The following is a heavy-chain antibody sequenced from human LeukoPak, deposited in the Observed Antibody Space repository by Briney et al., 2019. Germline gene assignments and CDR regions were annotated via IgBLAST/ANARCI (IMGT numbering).Heavy chain of an antibody. CDR1: GGSISSYY. J-gene: IGHJ4*02. D-gene: IGHD1-14*01. V-gene: IGHV4-59*12. Sequence: SETLSLTCTVSGGSISSYYWSWIRQPPGKGLEWIGYIYYSGSTNYNPSLKSRVTISVDTSKNQFSPKLSSVTAADTAVYYCARGTIPGRLYYFDYWGQGTLVTVSS. CDR3: ARGTIPGRLYYFDY. CDR2: IYYSGST.